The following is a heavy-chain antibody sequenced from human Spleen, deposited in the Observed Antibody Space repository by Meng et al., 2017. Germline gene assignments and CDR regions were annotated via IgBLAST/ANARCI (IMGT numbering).Heavy chain of an antibody. CDR1: GGSISSDY. J-gene: IGHJ2*01. D-gene: IGHD6-19*01. Sequence: QWPLQASAPGLVKPSAPLSLTCTVSGGSISSDYWSWIRQPAGKGLEWIGRIYTSGRTNYNPSLKSRVTMSGDTSKNQFSLKLNSVTAADTAVYYCARGGAVAGLPWYFDLWGRGTLVTVSS. CDR3: ARGGAVAGLPWYFDL. CDR2: IYTSGRT. V-gene: IGHV4-4*07.